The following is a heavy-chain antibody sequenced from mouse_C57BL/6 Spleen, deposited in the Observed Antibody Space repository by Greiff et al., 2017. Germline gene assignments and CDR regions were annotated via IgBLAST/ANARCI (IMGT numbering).Heavy chain of an antibody. CDR3: ARGGAVVATPFAY. J-gene: IGHJ3*01. V-gene: IGHV5-4*03. CDR2: ISDGGSYT. Sequence: EVKLQESGGGLVKPGGSLKLSCAASGFTFSSYAMSWVRQTPEKRLEWVATISDGGSYTYYPDNVKGRFTISRDKSKNNLYLQMSHLKSEDTAVYYCARGGAVVATPFAYWGQGTLVTVSA. CDR1: GFTFSSYA. D-gene: IGHD1-1*01.